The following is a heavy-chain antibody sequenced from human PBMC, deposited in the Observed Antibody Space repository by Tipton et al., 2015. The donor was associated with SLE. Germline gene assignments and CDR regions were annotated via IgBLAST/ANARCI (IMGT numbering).Heavy chain of an antibody. Sequence: TLSLTCTVSGGSVSSGSYYWSWIRQPPGKGLEWIGYIYYSGSTNYNPSLKSRVTISVDTSKNQFSLKLSSVTAADTVVYYCAREFRVVVVAATPNWFDPWGQGTLVTVSS. D-gene: IGHD2-15*01. CDR1: GGSVSSGSYY. CDR2: IYYSGST. CDR3: AREFRVVVVAATPNWFDP. J-gene: IGHJ5*02. V-gene: IGHV4-61*01.